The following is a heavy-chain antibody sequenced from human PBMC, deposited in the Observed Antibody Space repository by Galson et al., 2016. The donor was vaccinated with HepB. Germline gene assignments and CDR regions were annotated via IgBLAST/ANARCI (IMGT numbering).Heavy chain of an antibody. D-gene: IGHD3-10*01. Sequence: SLRLSCAASGFTFSSYAMSWVRQAPGKGLEWVSSISGGGGSTYYADSVKGRFSISRDSSMNTLYLQMNSLRAEDTAVYYCAKLPGSWGGSGSQNWFDPLGQGTLVTVSS. J-gene: IGHJ5*02. V-gene: IGHV3-23*01. CDR2: ISGGGGST. CDR3: AKLPGSWGGSGSQNWFDP. CDR1: GFTFSSYA.